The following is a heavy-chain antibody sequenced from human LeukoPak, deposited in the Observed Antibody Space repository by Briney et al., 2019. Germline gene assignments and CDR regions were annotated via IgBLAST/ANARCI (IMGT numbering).Heavy chain of an antibody. J-gene: IGHJ4*02. V-gene: IGHV4-59*01. CDR1: GGSISSYY. D-gene: IGHD3-10*01. CDR3: ARLEHGSGSYPEDS. Sequence: PSETLSLTCTVSGGSISSYYWSWIRQPPGKGLEWIGYIFYSGSTNYNPSLKSRVTISVDTSKNQFSLKLSSVTAADTAVYYCARLEHGSGSYPEDSWGQGILVTVSS. CDR2: IFYSGST.